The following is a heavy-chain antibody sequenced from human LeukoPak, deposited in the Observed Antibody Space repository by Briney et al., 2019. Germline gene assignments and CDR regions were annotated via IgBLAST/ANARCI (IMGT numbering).Heavy chain of an antibody. CDR1: GFTFDDYA. D-gene: IGHD3-22*01. CDR2: ISWNSGSI. J-gene: IGHJ3*01. CDR3: AKVGYYDSSL. Sequence: PGGSLRLSCAASGFTFDDYAMHWVRQAPGKGLEWVSGISWNSGSIGYADSVKGRFTISRDNAKNSLYLRMNSLRAEDTALYYCAKVGYYDSSLWGQGTMVTVSS. V-gene: IGHV3-9*01.